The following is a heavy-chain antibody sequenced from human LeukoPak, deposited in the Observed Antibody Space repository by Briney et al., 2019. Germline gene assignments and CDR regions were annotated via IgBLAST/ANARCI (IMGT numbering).Heavy chain of an antibody. Sequence: GASLKVSCKASGYTFIRYYMHWVRQAPGQRIKRMGWINACTVYTKYSQEFQGRVTITSDTSSSTAYMELSSLRSEDMAVYYCARVVKYSSGPLTDLLPYYFDYGGEGTLVTVSS. V-gene: IGHV1-3*03. J-gene: IGHJ4*02. D-gene: IGHD6-19*01. CDR1: GYTFIRYY. CDR2: INACTVYT. CDR3: ARVVKYSSGPLTDLLPYYFDY.